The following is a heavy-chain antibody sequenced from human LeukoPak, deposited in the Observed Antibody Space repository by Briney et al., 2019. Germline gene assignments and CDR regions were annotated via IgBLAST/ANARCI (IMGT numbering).Heavy chain of an antibody. V-gene: IGHV3-33*01. CDR2: IWYDGSNK. CDR1: GFTFSSYG. D-gene: IGHD3-10*01. Sequence: PGGSLRLSCAASGFTFSSYGMHWVRQAPGKGLEGVAVIWYDGSNKYYADSVKGRFTISRDNSKNTLYLQMNSLRAEDTAVYYCAREYGSGNENWFDPWGQGTLVTVSS. J-gene: IGHJ5*02. CDR3: AREYGSGNENWFDP.